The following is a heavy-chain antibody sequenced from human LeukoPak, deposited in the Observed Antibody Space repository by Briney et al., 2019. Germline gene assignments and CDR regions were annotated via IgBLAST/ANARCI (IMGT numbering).Heavy chain of an antibody. D-gene: IGHD1-7*01. CDR1: GGSISTYY. V-gene: IGHV4-59*01. Sequence: PSETLSLTCTVSGGSISTYYWSWIRQPPGKGLEWIGYIYYSGSTNYNPSLKSRVTISVDTSKNQFSLKLTSVTAADTAVYYCARDLGWEGLNWNYVFDYWGQGTLVTVSS. CDR3: ARDLGWEGLNWNYVFDY. J-gene: IGHJ4*02. CDR2: IYYSGST.